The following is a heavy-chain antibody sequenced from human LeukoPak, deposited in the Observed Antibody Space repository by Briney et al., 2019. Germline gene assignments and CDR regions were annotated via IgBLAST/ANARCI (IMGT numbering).Heavy chain of an antibody. D-gene: IGHD6-19*01. CDR1: GFTFSSYA. CDR3: ARYNSGWNDY. Sequence: PGGSLRLSCAASGFTFSSYAMSWVRQAPGKGLEWVSAISGSGGSTYYADSVKGRFTISRENAKNSLFLQMDSLRVEDTAVYYCARYNSGWNDYWGQGTLVTVSS. J-gene: IGHJ4*02. CDR2: ISGSGGST. V-gene: IGHV3-23*01.